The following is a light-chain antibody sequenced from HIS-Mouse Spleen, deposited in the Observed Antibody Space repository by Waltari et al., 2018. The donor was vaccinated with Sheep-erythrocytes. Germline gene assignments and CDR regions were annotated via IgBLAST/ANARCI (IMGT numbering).Light chain of an antibody. Sequence: SYVLTQPPSVSVAPGQTARITCGGNNIGSKSVHWYQQKPGQAPVLVVYDDSARPSGIPGRCSGSNSGNTATLTISRVEAGDEADYYCQVWDSSSDHVVFGGGTKLTVL. CDR3: QVWDSSSDHVV. CDR1: NIGSKS. V-gene: IGLV3-21*02. CDR2: DDS. J-gene: IGLJ2*01.